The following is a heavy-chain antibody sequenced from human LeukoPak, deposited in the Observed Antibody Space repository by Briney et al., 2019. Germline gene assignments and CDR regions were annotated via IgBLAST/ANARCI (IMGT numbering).Heavy chain of an antibody. J-gene: IGHJ4*02. D-gene: IGHD3-9*01. Sequence: SQTLSLTCTVSGGSISSGDYYWSWIRQPPGKGPEWIGYIYYSGSTYYNPSLKSRVTISVDTSKNQFSLKLSSVTAADTAVYYCARANILTGYYHFDYWGQGTLVTVSS. CDR1: GGSISSGDYY. CDR3: ARANILTGYYHFDY. CDR2: IYYSGST. V-gene: IGHV4-30-4*01.